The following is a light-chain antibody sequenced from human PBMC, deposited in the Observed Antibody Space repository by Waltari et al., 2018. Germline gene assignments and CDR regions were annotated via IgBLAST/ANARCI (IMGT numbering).Light chain of an antibody. Sequence: QLVLTQSPSASASLGASVKLTCTLSSGHSNNVIAWLQQRPEKGPRYLMKVNSDGSHNKGDGIPDRLSGSSSGAERYLTISSLQSEDEADYFCQTGGHGTWVFGGGTKLTVL. CDR1: SGHSNNV. V-gene: IGLV4-69*01. J-gene: IGLJ3*02. CDR3: QTGGHGTWV. CDR2: VNSDGSH.